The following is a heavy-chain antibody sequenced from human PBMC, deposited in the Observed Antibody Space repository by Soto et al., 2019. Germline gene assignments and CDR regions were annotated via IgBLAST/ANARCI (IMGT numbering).Heavy chain of an antibody. CDR3: ARSLSTIGGRPDS. CDR2: INPNSGDT. Sequence: ASVKVSCKASGYTFTVYYMHWVLQSPGQWLEWMGCINPNSGDTKYAQKFQGRVTMTRDTSTRTAYMEVSRLTSDDTAVYYCARSLSTIGGRPDSWGQGTLVTVSS. D-gene: IGHD6-6*01. CDR1: GYTFTVYY. J-gene: IGHJ4*02. V-gene: IGHV1-2*02.